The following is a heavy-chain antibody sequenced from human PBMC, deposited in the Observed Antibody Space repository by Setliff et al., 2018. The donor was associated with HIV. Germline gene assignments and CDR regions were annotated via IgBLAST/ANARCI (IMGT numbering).Heavy chain of an antibody. D-gene: IGHD6-19*01. V-gene: IGHV3-23*01. CDR1: GFSFSSYA. CDR2: IGGSGGSI. CDR3: AKSASWDLRGWLH. Sequence: GESLKISCAANGFSFSSYAMSWVRQAPGKGLEWVSGIGGSGGSIYYADSVKGRFTISRDFSKNMVYLQMSSLRAEDSAVYYCAKSASWDLRGWLHWGQGTLVTVSS. J-gene: IGHJ4*02.